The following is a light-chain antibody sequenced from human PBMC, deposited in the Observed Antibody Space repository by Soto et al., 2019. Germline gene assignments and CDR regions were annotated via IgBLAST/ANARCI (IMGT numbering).Light chain of an antibody. J-gene: IGLJ1*01. CDR2: EGS. V-gene: IGLV2-23*03. CDR3: CSYAGSSTFFYV. Sequence: QSVLTHPASVSGSPGQSITISCTGTSSDVGSYNLVSWYQQHPGKAPKLMIYEGSKRPLGVSNRSSGSKSGNTASLTISGLQAEDEADYYCCSYAGSSTFFYVLGTGTKVTVL. CDR1: SSDVGSYNL.